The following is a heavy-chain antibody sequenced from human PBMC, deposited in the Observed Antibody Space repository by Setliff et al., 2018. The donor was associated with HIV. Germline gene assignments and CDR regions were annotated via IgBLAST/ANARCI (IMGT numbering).Heavy chain of an antibody. CDR1: GFTFTTDD. CDR2: ITESGGT. D-gene: IGHD3-3*02. CDR3: ASAFTTNYFYFNY. V-gene: IGHV3-23*01. J-gene: IGHJ4*02. Sequence: GGSLRLSCAASGFTFTTDDMNWVRQAPGKGLEWVSSITESGGTYYADSVKGRFTISRDTSKNTVYLQMNSLTSEDTAIYYCASAFTTNYFYFNYWGQGTLVTVSS.